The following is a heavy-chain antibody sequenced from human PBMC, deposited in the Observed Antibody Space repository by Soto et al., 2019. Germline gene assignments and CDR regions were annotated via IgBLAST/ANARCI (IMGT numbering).Heavy chain of an antibody. J-gene: IGHJ6*02. Sequence: EVQLVESGGGLVQPGGSLRLSCVASGFTFSRYWMSWVRQAPGKGLEWVANIKQDGSEKYYVDSVKDRFTISRDNAKNSLYLQMNSLRAEDSAVYYCARVYPGSGWPYHYYGMDVWGQGTTVTVSS. CDR2: IKQDGSEK. CDR3: ARVYPGSGWPYHYYGMDV. CDR1: GFTFSRYW. V-gene: IGHV3-7*01. D-gene: IGHD6-19*01.